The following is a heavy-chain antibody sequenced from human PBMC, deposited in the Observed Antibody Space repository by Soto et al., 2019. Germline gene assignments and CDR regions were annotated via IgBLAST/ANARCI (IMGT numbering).Heavy chain of an antibody. CDR1: GFTLCSCA. J-gene: IGHJ4*02. Sequence: PLXSLTLSCTACGFTLCSCALKWVRQATGNGLEWVSTISGSGGSTYYADYVEGRFTVSRDNSKNTLFLQMNSLRAEDTAVYYCANEYFDYWGQGTLVTVSS. CDR3: ANEYFDY. CDR2: ISGSGGST. V-gene: IGHV3-23*01.